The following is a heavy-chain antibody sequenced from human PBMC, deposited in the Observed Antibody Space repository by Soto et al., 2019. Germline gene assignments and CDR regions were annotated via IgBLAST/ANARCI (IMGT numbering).Heavy chain of an antibody. V-gene: IGHV4-34*01. CDR3: ARGRPQNRCPVRGAPPCAFDI. Sequence: QVQLQQWGAGLLKPSETLSLTCAVYGGSFSGYYWSWIRQPPGKGLEWIGEINHSGSTNYNPSLKRRVTISVDTAKNQFSLKLSSVTAADTAVYYCARGRPQNRCPVRGAPPCAFDIWGQGTMVTVSS. J-gene: IGHJ3*02. CDR1: GGSFSGYY. CDR2: INHSGST. D-gene: IGHD3-10*01.